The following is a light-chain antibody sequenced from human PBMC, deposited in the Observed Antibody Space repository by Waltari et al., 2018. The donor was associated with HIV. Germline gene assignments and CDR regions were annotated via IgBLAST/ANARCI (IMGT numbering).Light chain of an antibody. J-gene: IGLJ2*01. CDR2: EGS. Sequence: QSALTQPASLSGSPGQSITISCTGTSSDVGSYNLFSWYQQHPGKAPKLMIYEGSKRPSGVSNRFSGSKSGNTASLTISGLQAEDEADYYCCSYAGSSTLEVFGGGTKLTVL. CDR3: CSYAGSSTLEV. V-gene: IGLV2-23*01. CDR1: SSDVGSYNL.